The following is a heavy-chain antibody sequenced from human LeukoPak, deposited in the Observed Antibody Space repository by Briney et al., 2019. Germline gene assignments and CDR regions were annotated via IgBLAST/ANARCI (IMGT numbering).Heavy chain of an antibody. CDR1: GFTFSSYA. D-gene: IGHD2-15*01. Sequence: GGPLRLSCAASGFTFSSYAMHWVRQAPGKGLEYVSAISSNGGSTYYANSVKGRFTISRDNSKNTLYPQMGSLRAEGMAVYYCARVGCSGGSCYSDYWGQGTLVTVSS. CDR3: ARVGCSGGSCYSDY. V-gene: IGHV3-64*01. CDR2: ISSNGGST. J-gene: IGHJ4*02.